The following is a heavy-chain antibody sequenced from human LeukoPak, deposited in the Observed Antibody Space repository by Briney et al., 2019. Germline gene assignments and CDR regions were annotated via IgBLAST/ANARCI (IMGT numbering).Heavy chain of an antibody. CDR2: IYYSGST. CDR1: GGSISSSSYY. CDR3: VRLNIVVVPAATFDY. Sequence: SETLSLTCTVSGGSISSSSYYWGWIRQPPGKGLEWIGSIYYSGSTYYNPSLKSRVTISVDTSKNQFSLKLSSVTAADTAVYYCVRLNIVVVPAATFDYWGQGTLVTVSS. D-gene: IGHD2-2*01. V-gene: IGHV4-39*07. J-gene: IGHJ4*02.